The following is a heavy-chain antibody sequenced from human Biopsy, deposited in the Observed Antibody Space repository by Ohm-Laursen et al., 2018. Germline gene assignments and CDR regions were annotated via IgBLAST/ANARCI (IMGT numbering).Heavy chain of an antibody. J-gene: IGHJ5*02. CDR1: CGTYSGYY. CDR3: ARFIVPSLHCSNGVCPIRWFDP. V-gene: IGHV4-34*01. D-gene: IGHD2-2*01. Sequence: GTLSLTCTVYCGTYSGYYWSWIRQPPGKGLEWIGEVHHDGRANHNPSLKSRVTISGDMSKKQFSLKLSGVTAADTAVYYCARFIVPSLHCSNGVCPIRWFDPWGQGTLVTVFS. CDR2: VHHDGRA.